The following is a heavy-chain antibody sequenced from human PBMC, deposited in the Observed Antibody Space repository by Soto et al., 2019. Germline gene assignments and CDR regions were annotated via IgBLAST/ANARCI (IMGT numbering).Heavy chain of an antibody. CDR1: GYSFTDYH. CDR3: ARGDSTDCSNVLCSFFYNRDMDV. J-gene: IGHJ6*02. V-gene: IGHV1-2*04. Sequence: ASVKVSCKASGYSFTDYHIHWVRQAPGQGLEWLGRINPKSGGTSTAQKFQGWVTMTTDTSISTASMELTRLTSDDTAIYYCARGDSTDCSNVLCSFFYNRDMDVWGQGPTGTVSS. CDR2: INPKSGGT. D-gene: IGHD1-1*01.